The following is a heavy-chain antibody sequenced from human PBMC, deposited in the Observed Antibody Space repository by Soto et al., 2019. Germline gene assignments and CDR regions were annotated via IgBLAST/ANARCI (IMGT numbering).Heavy chain of an antibody. J-gene: IGHJ4*02. CDR3: AKGRGLGGYSGYDLVDC. CDR2: ISGSGVST. D-gene: IGHD5-12*01. CDR1: GFTFSSYA. Sequence: PGGSLRLSCAASGFTFSSYAMSWVRQAPGKGLEWVSAISGSGVSTYYADSVKGRFTISRDNSKNTLYLQMNSLRAKDTAVYYCAKGRGLGGYSGYDLVDCWGQGTLVTVSS. V-gene: IGHV3-23*01.